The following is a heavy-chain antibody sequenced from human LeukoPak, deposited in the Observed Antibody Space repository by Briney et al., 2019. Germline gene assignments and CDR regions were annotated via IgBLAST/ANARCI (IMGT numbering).Heavy chain of an antibody. CDR1: GFTVSSNY. Sequence: GGSLRLSCAASGFTVSSNYMSWVRQAPGKGLEWVSAISGSGGSTYYADSVKGRFTISRDNSKNTLYLQMNSLRAEDTAVYYCAKDQDGSGSFDPWGQGTLVTVSS. V-gene: IGHV3-23*01. CDR2: ISGSGGST. CDR3: AKDQDGSGSFDP. D-gene: IGHD3-10*01. J-gene: IGHJ5*02.